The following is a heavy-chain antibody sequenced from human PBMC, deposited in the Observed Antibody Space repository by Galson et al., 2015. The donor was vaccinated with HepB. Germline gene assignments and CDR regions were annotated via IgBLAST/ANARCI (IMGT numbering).Heavy chain of an antibody. CDR3: AAVLSYDILTGYSPFDY. J-gene: IGHJ4*02. V-gene: IGHV1-58*01. CDR1: GFTFTSSA. Sequence: SVKVSCKASGFTFTSSAVQWVRQARGQRLEWIGWIVVGSGNTNYAQKFQERVTITRDMSTSTAYMELSSLRSEDTAVYYCAAVLSYDILTGYSPFDYWGQGTLVTVSS. CDR2: IVVGSGNT. D-gene: IGHD3-9*01.